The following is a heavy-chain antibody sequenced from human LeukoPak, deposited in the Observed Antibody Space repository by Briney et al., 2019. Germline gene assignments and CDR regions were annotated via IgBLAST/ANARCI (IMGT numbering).Heavy chain of an antibody. CDR3: ASSGYSYGFLLNY. J-gene: IGHJ4*02. CDR2: IIPIFGTA. D-gene: IGHD5-18*01. V-gene: IGHV1-69*13. Sequence: SVKVSCKASGGTFSSYAISWVRQAPGQGLEWMGGIIPIFGTANYAQKFQGRVTITADESTSTAYMELSSLRSDDTAVYYCASSGYSYGFLLNYWGQGTLVTVSS. CDR1: GGTFSSYA.